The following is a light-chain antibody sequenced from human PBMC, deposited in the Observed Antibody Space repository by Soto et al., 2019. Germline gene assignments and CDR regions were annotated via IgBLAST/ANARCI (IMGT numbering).Light chain of an antibody. J-gene: IGKJ1*01. CDR3: QQYGSSGT. V-gene: IGKV3-20*01. CDR1: QSLSSTY. Sequence: GVSQSPGTLSLSPGERAILSYRASQSLSSTYLAWYQQKPGQAPRPLIYGASSRATGIPDRFSGSGSGTDFTLTISRLEPEDFAVYYSQQYGSSGTFGQGTKVDNK. CDR2: GAS.